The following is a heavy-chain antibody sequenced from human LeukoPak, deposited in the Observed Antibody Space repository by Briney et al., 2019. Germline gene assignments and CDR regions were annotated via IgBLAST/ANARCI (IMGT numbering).Heavy chain of an antibody. J-gene: IGHJ4*02. D-gene: IGHD3-10*01. Sequence: ASVKVSCKASGYTFITYGMSWVRQAPGQGLEWMGWVSAYDGDTKYAQKFQGRVTMTTDTSTSTAYMELRSLRPDDTAVYFCARPLYYGSGSYFDYWGQGTLVTVSS. CDR3: ARPLYYGSGSYFDY. CDR2: VSAYDGDT. V-gene: IGHV1-18*04. CDR1: GYTFITYG.